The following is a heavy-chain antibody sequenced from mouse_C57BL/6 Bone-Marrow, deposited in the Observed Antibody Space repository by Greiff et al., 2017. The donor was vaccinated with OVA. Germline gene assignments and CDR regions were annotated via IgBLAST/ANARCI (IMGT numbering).Heavy chain of an antibody. V-gene: IGHV5-9-1*02. CDR3: TREGGYFPWFAY. CDR2: ISSGGDYI. Sequence: EAMLVESGEGLVKPGGSLKLSCAASGFTFSSYAMSWVRQTPEKRLEWVAYISSGGDYIYYADTVKGRFTISRDNARNTLYLQMSSLKSEDTAMYYCTREGGYFPWFAYWGQGTLVTVSA. CDR1: GFTFSSYA. J-gene: IGHJ3*01. D-gene: IGHD2-3*01.